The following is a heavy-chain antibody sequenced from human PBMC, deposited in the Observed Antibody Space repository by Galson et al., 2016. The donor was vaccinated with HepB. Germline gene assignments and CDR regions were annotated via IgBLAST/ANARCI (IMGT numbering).Heavy chain of an antibody. J-gene: IGHJ4*02. CDR3: TRGDAYDYGDFYNDY. CDR2: IRSKANSYAT. D-gene: IGHD4-17*01. Sequence: LRLSCAASGFTFSGSAMHWVRQASGKGLEWVGRIRSKANSYATAYAASVKGRFTISRDDSKNTAYLQMNSLKTEDTAVYYCTRGDAYDYGDFYNDYWGQGTLVTVSS. V-gene: IGHV3-73*01. CDR1: GFTFSGSA.